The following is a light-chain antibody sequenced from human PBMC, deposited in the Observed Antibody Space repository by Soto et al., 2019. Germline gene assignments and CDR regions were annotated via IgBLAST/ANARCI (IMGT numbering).Light chain of an antibody. V-gene: IGKV3-11*01. CDR1: QSVSSY. J-gene: IGKJ4*01. Sequence: EIVLTQSPGALSLSPGERATLSCRASQSVSSYLAWYQQKPGQAPRLLIYDASNRATGIPARFSGSGSGTDFTLTISSLEPEDFAVYYCQQRSKRLTFGGGTKVDIK. CDR2: DAS. CDR3: QQRSKRLT.